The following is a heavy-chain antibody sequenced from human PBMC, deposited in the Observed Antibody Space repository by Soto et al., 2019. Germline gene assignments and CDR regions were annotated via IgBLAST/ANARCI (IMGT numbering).Heavy chain of an antibody. J-gene: IGHJ4*02. CDR2: IYYSGST. CDR1: GGSISSYY. Sequence: SETLSLTCTVSGGSISSYYWSWIRQPPGKGLEWIGYIYYSGSTNYNPSLKSRVTISVDTSKNQFSLKLSSVTAADTAVYYCARVEDVVVKPYFDYWGQGTLVTVSS. V-gene: IGHV4-59*01. CDR3: ARVEDVVVKPYFDY. D-gene: IGHD2-15*01.